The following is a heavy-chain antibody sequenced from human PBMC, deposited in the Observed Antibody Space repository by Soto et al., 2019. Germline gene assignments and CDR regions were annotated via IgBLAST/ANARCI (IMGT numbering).Heavy chain of an antibody. Sequence: PSETLSLTCTVSGGSISSGGYYWSWIRQHPGKGLEWIGYIYYSGSTYYNPSLKSRVTISVDTSKNQFSLKLSSVTAADTAVYYCAREKYYYDSSGYPSPNWFDPWGQGTLVTVSS. CDR1: GGSISSGGYY. D-gene: IGHD3-22*01. CDR2: IYYSGST. V-gene: IGHV4-31*03. CDR3: AREKYYYDSSGYPSPNWFDP. J-gene: IGHJ5*02.